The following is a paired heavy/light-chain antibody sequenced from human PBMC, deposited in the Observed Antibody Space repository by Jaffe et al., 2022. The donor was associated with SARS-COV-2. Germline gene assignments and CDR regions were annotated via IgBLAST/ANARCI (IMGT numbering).Light chain of an antibody. CDR1: SSDVGGYNY. Sequence: QSALTQPASVSGSPGQSITISCTGTSSDVGGYNYVSWYQQHPGKAPKLMIYDVSNRPSGVSNRFSGSKSGNTASLTISGLQAEDEADYYCSSYTSSSTFVFGTGTKVTVL. CDR3: SSYTSSSTFV. J-gene: IGLJ1*01. V-gene: IGLV2-14*01. CDR2: DVS.
Heavy chain of an antibody. CDR3: ASSTLLQYSSSFGWFDP. D-gene: IGHD6-13*01. Sequence: QLQLQESGPGLVKPSETLSLTCTVSGDSISSSSYYWGWIRQPPGKGLEWIGNIFHSGSTFYNPSLKSRVTISVDTSKNQFSLKLSSVTAADTAVYYCASSTLLQYSSSFGWFDPWGQGTLLTVSS. CDR1: GDSISSSSYY. J-gene: IGHJ5*02. V-gene: IGHV4-39*01. CDR2: IFHSGST.